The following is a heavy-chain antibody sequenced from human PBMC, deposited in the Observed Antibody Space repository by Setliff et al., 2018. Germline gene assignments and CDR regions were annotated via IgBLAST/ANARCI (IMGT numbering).Heavy chain of an antibody. D-gene: IGHD3-16*01. V-gene: IGHV3-7*01. Sequence: GGSPRLSCAASGFTFSRYWMSWVRQAPGKGLEWVANIKQDGSEKYYVDSVKGRFTISRDNAKNSLYLQMNSLRAEDTAVYYCARDGGEYWGQGTLVTVSS. CDR2: IKQDGSEK. CDR1: GFTFSRYW. CDR3: ARDGGEY. J-gene: IGHJ4*02.